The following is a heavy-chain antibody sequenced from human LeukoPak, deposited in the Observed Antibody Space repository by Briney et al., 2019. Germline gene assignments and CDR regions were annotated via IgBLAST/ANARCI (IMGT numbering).Heavy chain of an antibody. CDR3: ARGHYYDSSGTQAYNWFDP. CDR2: IGTAGDT. CDR1: GFTFSSYD. J-gene: IGHJ5*02. V-gene: IGHV3-13*01. Sequence: GGSLRLSCAASGFTFSSYDMHWVRQATGKGPEWVSAIGTAGDTYYPGSVKGRFTISRENAKNSLYLQMNSLRAGDTAVYYCARGHYYDSSGTQAYNWFDPWGQGTLVTVSS. D-gene: IGHD3-22*01.